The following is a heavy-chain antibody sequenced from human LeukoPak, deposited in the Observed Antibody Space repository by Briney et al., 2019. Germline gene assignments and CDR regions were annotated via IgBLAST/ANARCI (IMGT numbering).Heavy chain of an antibody. Sequence: GRSLRLSCAASGFTFSSYGMHWVRQAPGKGLEWVANIKQDGSEKYYVDSVKGRFTISRAKAKNSLYLQMNSLRAEDTAVYYCATGGGNFDNWGQGTPVTVSS. CDR2: IKQDGSEK. CDR3: ATGGGNFDN. V-gene: IGHV3-7*05. D-gene: IGHD3-10*01. J-gene: IGHJ4*02. CDR1: GFTFSSYG.